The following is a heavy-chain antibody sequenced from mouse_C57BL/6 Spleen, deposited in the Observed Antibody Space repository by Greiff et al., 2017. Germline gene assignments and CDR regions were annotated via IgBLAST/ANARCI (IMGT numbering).Heavy chain of an antibody. Sequence: QVQLQQSGPELVKPGASVKISCKASGYAFSSSWMNWVKQRPGKGLEWIGRIYPGDGDTNYNGKFKGKATLTADKSSSTAYMQLSSLTSEDSAVYFCARWEVYYFDDWGQGTTLTVSS. CDR2: IYPGDGDT. CDR3: ARWEVYYFDD. CDR1: GYAFSSSW. D-gene: IGHD4-1*01. V-gene: IGHV1-82*01. J-gene: IGHJ2*01.